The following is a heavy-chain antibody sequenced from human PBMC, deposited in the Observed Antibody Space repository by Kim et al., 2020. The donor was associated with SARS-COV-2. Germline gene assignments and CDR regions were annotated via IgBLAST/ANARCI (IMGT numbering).Heavy chain of an antibody. CDR3: ARSFEYGSSWYRGNWFDP. D-gene: IGHD6-13*01. Sequence: KSRVTISVDTSKNQFSLKLSSVTAADTAVYYCARSFEYGSSWYRGNWFDPWGQGTLVTVSS. V-gene: IGHV4-59*01. J-gene: IGHJ5*02.